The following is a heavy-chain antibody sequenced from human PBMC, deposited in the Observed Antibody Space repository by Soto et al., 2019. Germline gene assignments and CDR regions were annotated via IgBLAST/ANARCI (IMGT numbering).Heavy chain of an antibody. Sequence: QVQLQESGPGLVKPSQTLSLTCTVSGGSISTVDYWWSWIRQSPDMGLEWIGHIYDGGRTYYNPSLESRVTMSVDTSKSQLSLTLSSLSAADIAVYYCARGPSGDKVDSWGQGTLVTVSS. V-gene: IGHV4-30-4*01. J-gene: IGHJ4*02. CDR2: IYDGGRT. CDR1: GGSISTVDYW. CDR3: ARGPSGDKVDS. D-gene: IGHD7-27*01.